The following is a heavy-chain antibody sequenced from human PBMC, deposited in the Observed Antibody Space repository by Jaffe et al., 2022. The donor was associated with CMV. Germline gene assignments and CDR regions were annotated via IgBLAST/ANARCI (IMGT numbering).Heavy chain of an antibody. CDR3: ARGLAGSSPFDS. CDR1: GGSISTSNW. D-gene: IGHD1-26*01. J-gene: IGHJ4*02. V-gene: IGHV4-4*02. Sequence: QVQLQESGPGLVKPSGTLSLTCTVSGGSISTSNWWSWVRQPPGKGLEWIGEIYHSGSANYNPSLKSRVTISVDKSKNQFSLKLNSVTAADTGVYYCARGLAGSSPFDSWGQGTLVTVSS. CDR2: IYHSGSA.